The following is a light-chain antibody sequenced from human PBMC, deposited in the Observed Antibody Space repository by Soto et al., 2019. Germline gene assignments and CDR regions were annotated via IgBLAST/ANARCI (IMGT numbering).Light chain of an antibody. J-gene: IGKJ4*01. Sequence: DIQMTPSPSSLSASVGDRVTITCRASQSISSSLNWYQQKPGKAPKLLIYAASSLQSGLPSRFRGSGSGTDFTLTISSPQPEDVANYYCQQSYSTPITVGGGTKVEIK. V-gene: IGKV1-39*01. CDR3: QQSYSTPIT. CDR2: AAS. CDR1: QSISSS.